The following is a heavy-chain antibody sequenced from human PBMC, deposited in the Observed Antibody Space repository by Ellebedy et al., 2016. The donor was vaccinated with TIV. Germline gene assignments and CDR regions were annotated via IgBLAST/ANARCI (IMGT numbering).Heavy chain of an antibody. CDR2: IYHSGST. J-gene: IGHJ4*02. Sequence: LRLSCTVSGGSISSGGYYWSWIRQHSGKGLYWIGYIYHSGSTYHNPSLRSRVTISVDTSKNQFSLKLSSVTAADTAVYYCAREVQFGVGAKLPDYWGQGTLVTVSS. V-gene: IGHV4-31*03. D-gene: IGHD1-26*01. CDR1: GGSISSGGYY. CDR3: AREVQFGVGAKLPDY.